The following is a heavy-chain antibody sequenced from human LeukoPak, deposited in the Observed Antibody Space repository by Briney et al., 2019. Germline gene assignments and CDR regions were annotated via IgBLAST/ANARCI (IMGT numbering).Heavy chain of an antibody. Sequence: SETLSLTCAVYGGSFSGYYWSWIRQPPGKGLEWIGEINHSGSTNYNPSLKSRVTISVDTSKNQFSLKLSSVTAADTAVYYFASSPFSGIRRKPIHWYFDLWGRGTLVTVSS. CDR1: GGSFSGYY. D-gene: IGHD3-10*01. J-gene: IGHJ2*01. CDR2: INHSGST. CDR3: ASSPFSGIRRKPIHWYFDL. V-gene: IGHV4-34*01.